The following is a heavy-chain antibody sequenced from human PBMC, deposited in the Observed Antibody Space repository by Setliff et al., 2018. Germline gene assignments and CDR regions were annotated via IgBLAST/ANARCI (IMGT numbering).Heavy chain of an antibody. CDR3: ARGRMRGSCSGPSCTYDPFDI. CDR2: KSNRGDT. D-gene: IGHD2-2*01. Sequence: SETLSLTCTVSGGSIGSSFWNWIRQSPGKGLEWIGYKSNRGDTNSNPSLRSRLTMSVDTSKSQFSLNLTSVTAADTAVYYCARGRMRGSCSGPSCTYDPFDIWGQGTPVTVSS. V-gene: IGHV4-59*01. J-gene: IGHJ3*02. CDR1: GGSIGSSF.